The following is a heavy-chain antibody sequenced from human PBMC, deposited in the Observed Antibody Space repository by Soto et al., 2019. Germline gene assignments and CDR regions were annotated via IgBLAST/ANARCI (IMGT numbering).Heavy chain of an antibody. Sequence: PSETLSLTCTVSGGSISSGENFWNWIRQSPGKGLEWIGYIHHSGSTYYNPSLKSRLTISVDTSKNQISLKLNSVTAADTAVYYCARDTGTHPYYFDYWGQGTLVTAPQ. CDR3: ARDTGTHPYYFDY. CDR2: IHHSGST. J-gene: IGHJ4*02. CDR1: GGSISSGENF. V-gene: IGHV4-30-4*01. D-gene: IGHD2-8*02.